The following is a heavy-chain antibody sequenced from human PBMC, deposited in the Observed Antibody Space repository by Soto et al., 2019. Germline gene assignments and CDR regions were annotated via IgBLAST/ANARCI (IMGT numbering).Heavy chain of an antibody. J-gene: IGHJ4*02. V-gene: IGHV4-59*01. CDR2: IYYSGST. CDR1: GGSISSYY. Sequence: SETLSLTCTVSGGSISSYYWSWIRQPPGKGLEWIGYIYYSGSTNYNPSLKSRVTISVDTSKNQFSLRLTSMTAADTAVYYCARGRPWELYDYWGQGALVTVSS. CDR3: ARGRPWELYDY. D-gene: IGHD1-26*01.